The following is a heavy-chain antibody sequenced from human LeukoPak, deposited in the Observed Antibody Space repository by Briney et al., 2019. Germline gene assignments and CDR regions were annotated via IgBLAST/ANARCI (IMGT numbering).Heavy chain of an antibody. V-gene: IGHV3-49*03. CDR3: TKYQLLYGAYYMDV. Sequence: PGGSLRLSCTASGFTFGDYAMSWFRQAPGKGLEGVGFFRSKAYGGTTEYAASVKGRFTISRDDSKSIAYLQMNSLKTEDTAVYYCTKYQLLYGAYYMDVWGKGTTVTVSS. D-gene: IGHD2-2*02. CDR2: FRSKAYGGTT. J-gene: IGHJ6*03. CDR1: GFTFGDYA.